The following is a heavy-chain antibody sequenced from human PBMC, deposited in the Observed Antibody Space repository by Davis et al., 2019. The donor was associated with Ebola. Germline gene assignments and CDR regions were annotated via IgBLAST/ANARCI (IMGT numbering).Heavy chain of an antibody. CDR2: IYDQST. J-gene: IGHJ4*02. CDR1: GFTVSSNH. Sequence: PGGSLRLSCAASGFTVSSNHMSWVRQAPGKGLEWVSVIYDQSTAYADSVRGRLIISRDKSNNTLYLEMNSLRVDDTAVYYCATTQWLREFDNWGQGTLVTVSS. V-gene: IGHV3-53*05. CDR3: ATTQWLREFDN. D-gene: IGHD6-19*01.